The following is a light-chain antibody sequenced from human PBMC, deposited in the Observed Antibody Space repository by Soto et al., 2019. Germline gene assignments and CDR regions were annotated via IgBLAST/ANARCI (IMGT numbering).Light chain of an antibody. J-gene: IGKJ4*01. CDR2: GAF. Sequence: EIVMTQSPATLSVSPGERATLSCRASQSVSSNLAWYQQKPGQAPRLLIYGAFIRATGIPARFSGSGSGTEFTLTISSLQSEDFAVYYCQQYNNWPPRSTFGGGTKVEIK. CDR3: QQYNNWPPRST. CDR1: QSVSSN. V-gene: IGKV3-15*01.